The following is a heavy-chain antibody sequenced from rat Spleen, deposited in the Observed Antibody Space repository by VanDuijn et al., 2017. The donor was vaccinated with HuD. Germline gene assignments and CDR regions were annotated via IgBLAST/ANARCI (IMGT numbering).Heavy chain of an antibody. Sequence: EVQLVESGGGLVQPGRSLKLSCAASGFTFSNYYMAWVRQAPTKGLEWVASISPSAAYTYYRDSVKGRFTISRANAKSTLYLQMDSLRSEDTASYYCARHYYGYTSWYFDFWGPGTMVTVSS. CDR2: ISPSAAYT. CDR1: GFTFSNYY. J-gene: IGHJ1*01. CDR3: ARHYYGYTSWYFDF. V-gene: IGHV5-25*01. D-gene: IGHD1-9*01.